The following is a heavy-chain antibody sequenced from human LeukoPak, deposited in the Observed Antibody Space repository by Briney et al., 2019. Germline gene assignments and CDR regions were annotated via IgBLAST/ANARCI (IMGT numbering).Heavy chain of an antibody. CDR1: GFTFRKYW. V-gene: IGHV3-74*01. CDR3: ATKQWLAPPPDS. CDR2: INTEGTVT. D-gene: IGHD6-19*01. J-gene: IGHJ4*02. Sequence: PGGPLRLSCAASGFTFRKYWMLWVRQAPGKGVERVSRINTEGTVTTYAVSVKGRYTVSRDNADNTMFLQMNSVRDEDTAVYYCATKQWLAPPPDSWGQGTPVTVSS.